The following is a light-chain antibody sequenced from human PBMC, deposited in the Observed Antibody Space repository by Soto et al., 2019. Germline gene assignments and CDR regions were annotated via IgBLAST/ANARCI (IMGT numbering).Light chain of an antibody. CDR2: TNN. CDR3: GTWDYSVTAFV. J-gene: IGLJ2*01. CDR1: TSNIVNNF. V-gene: IGLV1-51*01. Sequence: QSVLTQPPSVSAAPGEKVTISCSGRTSNIVNNFVSWYRQLPGAAPQLLIHTNNKRPSGVSDRFSGSKSGSSATLGITGLHTGDEAHYYCGTWDYSVTAFVFGGGTKLTVL.